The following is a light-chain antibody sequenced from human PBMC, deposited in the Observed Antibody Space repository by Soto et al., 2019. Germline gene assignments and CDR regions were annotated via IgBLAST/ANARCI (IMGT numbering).Light chain of an antibody. CDR3: SSYTSSSTLYV. J-gene: IGLJ1*01. V-gene: IGLV2-14*01. CDR2: DVS. CDR1: SSDVGGYNY. Sequence: QPVLTQSASVSGSPGQSITISCTGTSSDVGGYNYVSWYQQHPGKAPKLMIYDVSNRPSGVSNRFSGSKSGNTASLTISGLQAEDEADYYCSSYTSSSTLYVFGTGTKVTVL.